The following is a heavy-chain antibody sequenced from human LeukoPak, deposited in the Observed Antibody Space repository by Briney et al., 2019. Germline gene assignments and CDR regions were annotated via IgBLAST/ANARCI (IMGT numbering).Heavy chain of an antibody. Sequence: PGGSLRLSCAASGFTFSSYSMNWVRQAPGKGLEWVAVISYDGSNKYYADSVKGRFTISRDNSKNTLCLQMNSLRAEDTAVYYCAKGAMVRGVIITNPPYFDYWGQGTLVTVSS. CDR2: ISYDGSNK. J-gene: IGHJ4*02. CDR3: AKGAMVRGVIITNPPYFDY. CDR1: GFTFSSYS. V-gene: IGHV3-30*18. D-gene: IGHD3-10*01.